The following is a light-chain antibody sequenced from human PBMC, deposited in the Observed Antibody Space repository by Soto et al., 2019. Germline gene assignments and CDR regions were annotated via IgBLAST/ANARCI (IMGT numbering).Light chain of an antibody. CDR3: QSYDSSLSGYV. Sequence: VLPQPPSVSGTPGQRVTICCTWSSSNIGAGYDVHWYQQLPGTVPKLLIYGNSNRPSGVPDRFSGSKSGTSASLAITGLQAEDEADYYCQSYDSSLSGYVFGTGTKVTVL. CDR2: GNS. V-gene: IGLV1-40*01. CDR1: SSNIGAGYD. J-gene: IGLJ1*01.